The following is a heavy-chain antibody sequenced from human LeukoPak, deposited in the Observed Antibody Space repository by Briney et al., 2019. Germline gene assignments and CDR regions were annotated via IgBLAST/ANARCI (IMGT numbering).Heavy chain of an antibody. CDR1: GFTFSSYG. CDR3: AKGGRDIVVVPAAINY. Sequence: PGGALRLSCVASGFTFSSYGMSWVRQAPGKGLEWVSSISGSGGSTYYADSVKGRFTISRDNSKNTLYLQMNSLRAEDTAVYYCAKGGRDIVVVPAAINYWGQGTLVTVSS. D-gene: IGHD2-2*01. V-gene: IGHV3-23*01. CDR2: ISGSGGST. J-gene: IGHJ4*02.